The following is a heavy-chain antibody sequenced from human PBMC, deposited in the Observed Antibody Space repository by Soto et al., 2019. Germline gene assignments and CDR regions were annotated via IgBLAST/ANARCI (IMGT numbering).Heavy chain of an antibody. D-gene: IGHD6-13*01. CDR1: GGSFSGYY. V-gene: IGHV4-34*01. CDR3: ARGTPYSSSWYSGDYYYGMDV. J-gene: IGHJ6*02. CDR2: INHSGST. Sequence: SETLSLTCAVYGGSFSGYYWSWIRQPPGKGLEWIGEINHSGSTNYNPSLKSRVTISVGTSKNQFSLKLSSVTAADTAVYYCARGTPYSSSWYSGDYYYGMDVWGQGTTVTVSS.